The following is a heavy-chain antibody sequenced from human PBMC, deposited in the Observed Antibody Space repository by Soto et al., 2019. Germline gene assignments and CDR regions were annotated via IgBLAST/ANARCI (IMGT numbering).Heavy chain of an antibody. CDR3: ARDPRGGYVFNY. D-gene: IGHD5-12*01. V-gene: IGHV1-3*01. J-gene: IGHJ4*02. Sequence: QVQLVQSGAEVKKPGASVKVSCKASGYTFTSYAMHWVRQAPGQRLEWMGWINAGNGNTKYSQKFQGRVTITRVTSASTAYMELSSLRSEDTAVYYCARDPRGGYVFNYWGQGTLVTVSS. CDR2: INAGNGNT. CDR1: GYTFTSYA.